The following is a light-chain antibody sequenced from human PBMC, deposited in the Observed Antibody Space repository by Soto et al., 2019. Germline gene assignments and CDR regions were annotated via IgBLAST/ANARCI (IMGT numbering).Light chain of an antibody. Sequence: EIVLTQSPATLSLSTGERATLSCRASQSVSSNLAWYQQKPGQAPRLLIFDASKRATGIPARFSGSGSGTDFSLTISGLEPEDFAVYYCQQRSDWPAFGGGTKVEIK. CDR2: DAS. CDR1: QSVSSN. CDR3: QQRSDWPA. V-gene: IGKV3-11*01. J-gene: IGKJ4*01.